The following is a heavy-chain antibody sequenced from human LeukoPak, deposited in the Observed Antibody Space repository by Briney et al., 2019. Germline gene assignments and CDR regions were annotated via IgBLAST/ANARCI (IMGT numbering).Heavy chain of an antibody. V-gene: IGHV3-11*01. D-gene: IGHD6-13*01. Sequence: GGSLRLSCAASGFTFSDFYMSWIRQAPGKGLEWVSYISKSGGTIYYADSVRGRFTISRDNAKNSLYLQMNSLRAEDTAVYYCARDSPPPGYDYWGQGTLVTVSS. CDR1: GFTFSDFY. CDR3: ARDSPPPGYDY. J-gene: IGHJ4*02. CDR2: ISKSGGTI.